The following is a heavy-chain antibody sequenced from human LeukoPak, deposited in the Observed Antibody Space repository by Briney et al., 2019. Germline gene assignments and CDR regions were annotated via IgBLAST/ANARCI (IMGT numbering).Heavy chain of an antibody. V-gene: IGHV1-2*06. CDR1: GYTFTAYY. CDR2: IHPNSGGT. J-gene: IGHJ4*02. Sequence: VASVKVSCKASGYTFTAYYLHWVRQAPGQGLEWMGRIHPNSGGTNYAQNFQGRVSMTTDTSISPVYMELSRLRSDDTAVYYCARDYYGSGTYYKDYWGQGTLVTVSS. CDR3: ARDYYGSGTYYKDY. D-gene: IGHD3-10*01.